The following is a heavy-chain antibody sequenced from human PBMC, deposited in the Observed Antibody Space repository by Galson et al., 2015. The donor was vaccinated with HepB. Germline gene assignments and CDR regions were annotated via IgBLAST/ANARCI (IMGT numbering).Heavy chain of an antibody. J-gene: IGHJ4*02. CDR1: GFTFSSYA. Sequence: SLRLSCAASGFTFSSYAMHWVRQAPGKGLEWVAVISYDGSNKNYADSVKGRFTISRDNSKNTLYLQMNSLRAEDTAVYYCATVIVVVPDFDYWGQGTLVTVSS. CDR2: ISYDGSNK. V-gene: IGHV3-30-3*01. D-gene: IGHD2-2*01. CDR3: ATVIVVVPDFDY.